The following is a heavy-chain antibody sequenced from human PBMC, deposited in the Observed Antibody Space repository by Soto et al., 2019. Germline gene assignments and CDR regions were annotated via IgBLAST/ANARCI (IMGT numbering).Heavy chain of an antibody. CDR1: GYTFIGYY. D-gene: IGHD3-10*01. CDR3: ARVGGGLASLGYYGMDV. Sequence: QVQLVQSGAEVKKTGASVKVSCKASGYTFIGYYIHWVRQAPGQGLEWMGWINPNSGGTNYAQRFQGWVTMTRDGSISTAYRELGRLKSDDTAVYYCARVGGGLASLGYYGMDVWGQGTTVTVSS. J-gene: IGHJ6*02. CDR2: INPNSGGT. V-gene: IGHV1-2*04.